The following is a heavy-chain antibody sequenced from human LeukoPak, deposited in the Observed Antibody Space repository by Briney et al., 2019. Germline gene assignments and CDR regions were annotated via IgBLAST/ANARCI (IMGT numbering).Heavy chain of an antibody. D-gene: IGHD2/OR15-2a*01. CDR2: ISSSRTYI. V-gene: IGHV3-21*01. CDR1: GFTFSSYA. J-gene: IGHJ6*02. Sequence: TTGGSLRLSCAASGFTFSSYAMSWVRQAPGKGLEWVSSISSSRTYIYYADSVKGRFSISRDNAKNSLYLQMNSLRAEDTAVYYCARDRQSNRYAYYYYVMDVWGQGTTVTVSS. CDR3: ARDRQSNRYAYYYYVMDV.